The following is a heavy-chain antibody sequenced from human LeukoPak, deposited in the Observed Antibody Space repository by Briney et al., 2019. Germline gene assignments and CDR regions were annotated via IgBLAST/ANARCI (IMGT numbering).Heavy chain of an antibody. Sequence: PGTSLRLSCAASGFTFNSYSMNWVRQAPGKGLEWVSYISSGSSTMYYADSVKGRFTISRDNAKNSLYLQMNSLRAEDTAVYYCARDYDFWSGYYTGVFDYWGQGTLVTVSS. CDR3: ARDYDFWSGYYTGVFDY. CDR2: ISSGSSTM. CDR1: GFTFNSYS. V-gene: IGHV3-48*01. J-gene: IGHJ4*02. D-gene: IGHD3-3*01.